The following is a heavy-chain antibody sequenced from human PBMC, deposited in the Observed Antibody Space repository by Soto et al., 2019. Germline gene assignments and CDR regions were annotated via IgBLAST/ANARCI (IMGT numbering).Heavy chain of an antibody. CDR3: AKDKYTDSFRKVWFFEH. J-gene: IGHJ2*01. CDR1: GFTFSKYA. Sequence: EVQLLESGGGLVKPGGSLRLSCAASGFTFSKYAMSWVRLAPGKGLEWVSSISANGGITYYADSVKGQFTISRANFQNILSLQLDSLRGDETALYLCAKDKYTDSFRKVWFFEHWGRGTLVTVSS. D-gene: IGHD2-15*01. CDR2: ISANGGIT. V-gene: IGHV3-23*01.